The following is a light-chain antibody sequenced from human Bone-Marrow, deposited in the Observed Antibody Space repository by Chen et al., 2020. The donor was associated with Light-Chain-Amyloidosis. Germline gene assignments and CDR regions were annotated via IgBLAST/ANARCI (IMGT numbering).Light chain of an antibody. Sequence: SYELTQPPSVSVSPGQTARITCSGDDLPTKYAYWYQQKPGQARVLVRHSDTERPSGISERFSGSSSGPTATLTISGVQSEDEADYHCQSADSSGTYEVIFGGGTKLTVL. CDR3: QSADSSGTYEVI. J-gene: IGLJ2*01. V-gene: IGLV3-25*03. CDR2: SDT. CDR1: DLPTKY.